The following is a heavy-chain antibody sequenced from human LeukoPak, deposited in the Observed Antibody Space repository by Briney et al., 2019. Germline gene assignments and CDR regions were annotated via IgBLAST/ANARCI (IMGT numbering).Heavy chain of an antibody. D-gene: IGHD2-15*01. V-gene: IGHV3-33*06. CDR3: AKDYYAKVVAGVDY. CDR1: GFTFSSYG. CDR2: IWYDGSNN. J-gene: IGHJ4*02. Sequence: GRSLRLSCAASGFTFSSYGMHWVRQAPGKGLEWVAVIWYDGSNNYYADSVKGRFTISRDNSKNTLYLQMNSLRAEDTAVYYCAKDYYAKVVAGVDYWGQGTLVTVSS.